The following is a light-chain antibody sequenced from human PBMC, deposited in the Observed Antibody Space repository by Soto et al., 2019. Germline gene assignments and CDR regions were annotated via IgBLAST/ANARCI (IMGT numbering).Light chain of an antibody. Sequence: EVVMTQSPISQPVSLGQPASISCRSSQSLVYSDGNTYLNWSQQRPGQSPRRLIYRVSKWDSGVPDRVSGSGPGTEFTLKISRVEAVDGGGYYCVQVHTGSWTVGQGTKVAIK. J-gene: IGKJ1*01. V-gene: IGKV2D-30*01. CDR3: VQVHTGSWT. CDR2: RVS. CDR1: QSLVYSDGNTY.